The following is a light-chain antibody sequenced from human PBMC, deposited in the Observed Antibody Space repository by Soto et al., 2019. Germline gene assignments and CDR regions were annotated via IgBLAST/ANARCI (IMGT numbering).Light chain of an antibody. Sequence: DIQLTHSPSLLSASVGDRVTITCRASRDISTYLAWYQQKPGKAPKLMIYEASTLQSGVPSRFSGSGSGTEFTLTISGLLPEDFATYHCQQLNTLPFTFGQGTRLEIK. CDR3: QQLNTLPFT. J-gene: IGKJ5*01. CDR1: RDISTY. V-gene: IGKV1-9*01. CDR2: EAS.